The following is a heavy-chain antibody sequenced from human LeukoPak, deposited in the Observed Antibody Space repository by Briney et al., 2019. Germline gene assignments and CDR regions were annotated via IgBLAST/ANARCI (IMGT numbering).Heavy chain of an antibody. D-gene: IGHD5-24*01. Sequence: GGSLRLSCVACGFTFSDYYMNWIRQPPGRGLEWVSSTSGGGTNLYYADSVKGRFTIARDNAKNSLYLQMNSLRAEDTAVYYCARSVGYYHTMDVWGQGTTVTVSS. CDR2: TSGGGTNL. CDR3: ARSVGYYHTMDV. CDR1: GFTFSDYY. J-gene: IGHJ6*02. V-gene: IGHV3-11*01.